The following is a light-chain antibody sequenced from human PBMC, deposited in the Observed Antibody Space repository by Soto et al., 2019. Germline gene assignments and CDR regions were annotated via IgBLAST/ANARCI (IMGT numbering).Light chain of an antibody. J-gene: IGKJ4*01. CDR1: QSVRSW. Sequence: DIQMTQSPATLSASVGDRVTLTCRASQSVRSWLAWYQQKPGKAPKLLMYDASTLEGGVPSRFSGSGSGTEFTLTISGLQLDDFATYYCQQYNSDVVSFGGGTKVE. CDR3: QQYNSDVVS. V-gene: IGKV1-5*01. CDR2: DAS.